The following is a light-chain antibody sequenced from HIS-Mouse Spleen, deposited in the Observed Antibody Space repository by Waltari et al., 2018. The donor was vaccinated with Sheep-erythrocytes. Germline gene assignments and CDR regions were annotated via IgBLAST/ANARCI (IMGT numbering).Light chain of an antibody. J-gene: IGLJ2*01. CDR1: SSDVWSYNR. Sequence: QSALTQPASVSGSPVPSIPISCPCTSSDVWSYNRVSRYQQHPGKTPKLMIYEGSKRPSGVSNRFSGSKSGNTASLTISGLQAEDEADYYCCSYAGSSTYVVFGGGTKLTVL. CDR2: EGS. V-gene: IGLV2-23*01. CDR3: CSYAGSSTYVV.